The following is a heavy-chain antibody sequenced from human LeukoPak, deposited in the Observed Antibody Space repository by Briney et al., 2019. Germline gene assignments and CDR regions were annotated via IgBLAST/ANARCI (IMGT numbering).Heavy chain of an antibody. Sequence: GGSLRLSCAGSGFTFSNYSINWVRQAPGKGLEWVSSISPSSHYIYYADSVRGRFTISRDNARNSLYLQMNSLRDEDTAVYYCARDRRTAMVYYYYYMDVWGTGTTVTVSS. V-gene: IGHV3-21*04. CDR2: ISPSSHYI. CDR3: ARDRRTAMVYYYYYMDV. D-gene: IGHD5-18*01. CDR1: GFTFSNYS. J-gene: IGHJ6*03.